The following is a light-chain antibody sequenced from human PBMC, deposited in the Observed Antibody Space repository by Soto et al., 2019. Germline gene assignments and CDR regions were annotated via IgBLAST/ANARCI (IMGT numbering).Light chain of an antibody. V-gene: IGKV3-15*01. CDR1: QSVSSD. Sequence: EIVMTQSPATLSVSPGERATLSCRASQSVSSDLAWYHQKAGQAPRLLIYGASTRATGIPARFSGSGSGTDFTLTISRLEPEDFAVYFCQQYGSAPFTFGPGTRVEI. CDR3: QQYGSAPFT. J-gene: IGKJ3*01. CDR2: GAS.